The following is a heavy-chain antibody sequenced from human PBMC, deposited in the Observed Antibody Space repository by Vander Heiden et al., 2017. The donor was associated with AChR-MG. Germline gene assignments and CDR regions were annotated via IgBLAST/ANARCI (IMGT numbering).Heavy chain of an antibody. CDR3: ARDRALGGRWSGALNWFDP. Sequence: QVQLQESGPGLVKPSETLSLTCTVSGGSVRSGSYYWSWIRKPPGKGLEWIGYIYYSGSTNYNPSLKSRVTISVDTSKNQFSLKLSSVTAADTAVYYCARDRALGGRWSGALNWFDPWGQGTLVTVSS. CDR2: IYYSGST. D-gene: IGHD3-3*01. V-gene: IGHV4-61*01. CDR1: GGSVRSGSYY. J-gene: IGHJ5*02.